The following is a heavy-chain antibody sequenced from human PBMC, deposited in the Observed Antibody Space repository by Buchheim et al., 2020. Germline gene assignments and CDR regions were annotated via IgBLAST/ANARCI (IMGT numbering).Heavy chain of an antibody. Sequence: QVQLVQSGAEVKKPGASVRVSCKASGYTFTNYNISWVRQAPGQGLEWMGWISTYNGNTNYAQKLQGRVTLTTDTSPSTVYMEVASLGSDDTAVYYCARERWSTNLRSDQNFEMDGWGQGT. CDR1: GYTFTNYN. V-gene: IGHV1-18*04. CDR2: ISTYNGNT. CDR3: ARERWSTNLRSDQNFEMDG. D-gene: IGHD2-2*01. J-gene: IGHJ6*02.